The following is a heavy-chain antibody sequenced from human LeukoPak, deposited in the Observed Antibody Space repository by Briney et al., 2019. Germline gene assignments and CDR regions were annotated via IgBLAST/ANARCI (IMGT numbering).Heavy chain of an antibody. V-gene: IGHV4-34*01. CDR3: ARVGIAAAGTHEIDY. CDR1: GGSFGGYY. CDR2: INHSGST. Sequence: SETLSLTCAVYGGSFGGYYWSWIRQPPGKGLEWIGEINHSGSTNYNPSLKSRVTISVDTPKNQFSLKLSSVTAADTAVYYCARVGIAAAGTHEIDYWGQGTLVTVSS. J-gene: IGHJ4*02. D-gene: IGHD6-13*01.